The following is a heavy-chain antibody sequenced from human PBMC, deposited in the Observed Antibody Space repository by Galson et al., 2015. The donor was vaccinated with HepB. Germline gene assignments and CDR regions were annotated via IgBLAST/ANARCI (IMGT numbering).Heavy chain of an antibody. Sequence: ETLSLTCTVSGASITSRTYYWGWIRQSPGKGLEWIGTIYYSGSTQYNPSLKSRVTISEDTSKNQFSLKLRSVTAADTAVYYCARGTPVPGFGYYFDYWGQGTLVTVSS. CDR2: IYYSGST. D-gene: IGHD6-19*01. J-gene: IGHJ4*02. CDR1: GASITSRTYY. V-gene: IGHV4-39*07. CDR3: ARGTPVPGFGYYFDY.